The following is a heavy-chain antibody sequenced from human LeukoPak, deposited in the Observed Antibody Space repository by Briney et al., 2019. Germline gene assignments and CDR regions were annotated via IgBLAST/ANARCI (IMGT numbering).Heavy chain of an antibody. CDR2: IIPILGIA. CDR1: GGTFSSYT. Sequence: SVKVSCTASGGTFSSYTISWVRQAPGQGLEWMGRIIPILGIATYAQTFQGRVTITADKSTSTAYMELSSLRSEDTAVYYCARDRYPNYDFWSGYHDWFDPWGQGTLVTVSS. V-gene: IGHV1-69*04. J-gene: IGHJ5*02. CDR3: ARDRYPNYDFWSGYHDWFDP. D-gene: IGHD3-3*01.